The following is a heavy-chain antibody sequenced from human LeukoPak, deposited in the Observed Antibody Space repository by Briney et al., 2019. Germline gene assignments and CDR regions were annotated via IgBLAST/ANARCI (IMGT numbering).Heavy chain of an antibody. CDR1: GFTFSSYR. CDR3: TGNYYGSGSYADFDY. CDR2: ISSSSSTI. J-gene: IGHJ4*02. D-gene: IGHD3-10*01. Sequence: GGSLRLSCAASGFTFSSYRMNWVHQAPGKGLEWVSYISSSSSTIYYADSVKGRFTISRDNARNSLYLQMNSLKTEDSAVYYCTGNYYGSGSYADFDYWGQGTLVTVSS. V-gene: IGHV3-48*01.